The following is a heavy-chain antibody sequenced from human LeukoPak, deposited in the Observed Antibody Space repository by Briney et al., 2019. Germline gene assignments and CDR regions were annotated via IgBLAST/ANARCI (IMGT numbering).Heavy chain of an antibody. V-gene: IGHV4-34*01. CDR3: ARQGAWANSVDF. J-gene: IGHJ4*02. D-gene: IGHD4-23*01. CDR1: GGSFSGYY. CDR2: VNHIGST. Sequence: SETLSLTCTVYGGSFSGYYWTWIRQPPGKGLEWIGDVNHIGSTNYNPSLKSRVSISVDTSKNQFPLRLSSVTAADTAVYYCARQGAWANSVDFWGQGTLVTVSS.